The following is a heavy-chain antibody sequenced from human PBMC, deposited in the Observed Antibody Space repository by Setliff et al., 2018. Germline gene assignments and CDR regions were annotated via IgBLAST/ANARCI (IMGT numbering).Heavy chain of an antibody. Sequence: ASVKVSCKASGYTFTRYAISWVRQAPGQGPEWMGWISAYNGNTNYALKLQDRVIMTADTSTNTVYLDLRSLRSDDSAMYYCTRGQRAWSYWGQGTLVTVS. J-gene: IGHJ4*02. V-gene: IGHV1-18*01. CDR2: ISAYNGNT. CDR3: TRGQRAWSY. CDR1: GYTFTRYA. D-gene: IGHD6-19*01.